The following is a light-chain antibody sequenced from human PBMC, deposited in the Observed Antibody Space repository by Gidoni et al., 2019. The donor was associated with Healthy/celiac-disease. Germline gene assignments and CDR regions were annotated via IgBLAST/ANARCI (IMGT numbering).Light chain of an antibody. J-gene: IGKJ2*01. CDR1: QSVSSSY. CDR2: GAS. CDR3: QQYGSSPGT. Sequence: DTVSTQSQGTLSLSPGERATLSCRASQSVSSSYLAWYQQKPGQAPRLLIYGASSTATGIPDRFSGSGAVTDFTLTISRLEPEDFAVYYCQQYGSSPGTFXQXTKLEIK. V-gene: IGKV3-20*01.